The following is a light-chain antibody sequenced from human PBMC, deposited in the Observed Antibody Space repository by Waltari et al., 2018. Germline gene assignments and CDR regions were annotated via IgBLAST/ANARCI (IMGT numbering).Light chain of an antibody. CDR3: QSYDPSLSVV. J-gene: IGLJ2*01. V-gene: IGLV1-40*01. Sequence: QSVLTQPPSVSGAPGQTVTISCTGSGSNIGAGYDVHWYQQRPGEAPKLLIYGVNTRPLGVPDRFSGSQSCTSASLAIRGLQAEDEADYYCQSYDPSLSVVFGGGTKLTVV. CDR1: GSNIGAGYD. CDR2: GVN.